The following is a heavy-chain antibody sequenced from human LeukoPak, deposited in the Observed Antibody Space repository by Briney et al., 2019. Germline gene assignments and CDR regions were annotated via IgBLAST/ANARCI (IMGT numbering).Heavy chain of an antibody. CDR1: GFTFSSYW. CDR3: ARGAYGGTFDY. Sequence: PGGSLRLSCVASGFTFSSYWMHWVRQAPGKGLVWVSRINSDGSSTSYADSVKGRFTISRDNAKNTLYLQMNSLRAEDTAVYYCARGAYGGTFDYWGQGTLVTVSS. D-gene: IGHD4-23*01. V-gene: IGHV3-74*01. J-gene: IGHJ4*02. CDR2: INSDGSST.